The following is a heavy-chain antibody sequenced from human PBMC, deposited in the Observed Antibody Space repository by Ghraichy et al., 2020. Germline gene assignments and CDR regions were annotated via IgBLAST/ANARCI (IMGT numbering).Heavy chain of an antibody. D-gene: IGHD6-13*01. V-gene: IGHV3-30-3*01. CDR1: GFTFSSYA. CDR3: ARSGVYSSSFNWFDP. CDR2: ISYDGSNK. J-gene: IGHJ5*02. Sequence: GGSLRLSCAASGFTFSSYAMHWVRQAPGKGLEWVAVISYDGSNKYYADSVKGRFTISRDNSKNTLYLQMNSLRAEDTAVYYCARSGVYSSSFNWFDPWGQGTLVTVSS.